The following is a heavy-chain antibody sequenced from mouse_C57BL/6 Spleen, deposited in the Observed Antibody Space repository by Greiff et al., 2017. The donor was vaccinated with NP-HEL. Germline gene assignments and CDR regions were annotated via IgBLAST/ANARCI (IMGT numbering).Heavy chain of an antibody. CDR3: AKNSFIIYAMDY. V-gene: IGHV2-5*01. CDR2: IWRGGST. D-gene: IGHD1-1*01. Sequence: VKLMESGPGLVQPSQSLSITCTVSGFSLTSYGVHWVRQSPGKGLEWLGVIWRGGSTDYNAAFMSRLSITKDNSKSQVFFKMNSLQADDTAIYYCAKNSFIIYAMDYWGQGTSVTVSS. J-gene: IGHJ4*01. CDR1: GFSLTSYG.